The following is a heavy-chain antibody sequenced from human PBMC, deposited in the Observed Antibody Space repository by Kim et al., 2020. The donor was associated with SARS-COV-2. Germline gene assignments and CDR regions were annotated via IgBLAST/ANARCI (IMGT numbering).Heavy chain of an antibody. V-gene: IGHV4-39*01. CDR2: IYYSGST. D-gene: IGHD3-3*01. Sequence: SETLSLTCTVSGGSISSSSYYWGWIRQPPGKGLEWIGSIYYSGSTYYNPSLKSRVTISVDTSKNQFSLKLSSVTAADTAVYYCARQGCGVVIGYWGQGTLVTVSS. CDR3: ARQGCGVVIGY. CDR1: GGSISSSSYY. J-gene: IGHJ4*02.